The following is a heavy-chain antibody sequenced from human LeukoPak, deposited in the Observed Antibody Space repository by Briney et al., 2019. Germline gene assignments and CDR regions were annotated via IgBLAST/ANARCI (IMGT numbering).Heavy chain of an antibody. CDR2: INHIGST. V-gene: IGHV4-34*01. CDR1: GGSISDYY. CDR3: ARTIGALDIVVVVAANRPNAFDI. J-gene: IGHJ3*02. Sequence: PSETLSLTCTVSGGSISDYYWRWIRPPPAKGREGIGEINHIGSTNYNPSLKSRVNISVDTSKNQFSLKLSSVTAADPAVYYCARTIGALDIVVVVAANRPNAFDIWGQGTMVTVSS. D-gene: IGHD2-15*01.